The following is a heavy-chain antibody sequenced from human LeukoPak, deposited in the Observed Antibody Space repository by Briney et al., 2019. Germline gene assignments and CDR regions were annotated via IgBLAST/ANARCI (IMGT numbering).Heavy chain of an antibody. V-gene: IGHV4-39*01. CDR1: GGSISSSSYY. CDR3: ARLVTGYYYDSSGYDSDY. Sequence: SETLSLTCTVSGGSISSSSYYWGWIRQPPGKGLEWIGSIYYSGSTYYNPSLKSRVTISVDTSKNQFSLKLCSVPAADTAVYYCARLVTGYYYDSSGYDSDYWGQGTLVTVSS. CDR2: IYYSGST. J-gene: IGHJ4*02. D-gene: IGHD3-22*01.